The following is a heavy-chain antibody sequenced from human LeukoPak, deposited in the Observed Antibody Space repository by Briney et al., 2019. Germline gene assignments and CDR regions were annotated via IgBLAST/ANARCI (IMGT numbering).Heavy chain of an antibody. J-gene: IGHJ4*02. V-gene: IGHV1-18*01. Sequence: ASVKVSCKASGYTSTSYGISWVRQAPGQGLEWMGWISAYNGNTNYAQKLQGRVTMTTDTSTSTAYMELRSLRSDDTAVYYCARDIPGYSSSWYPKYYFDYWGQGTLVTVSS. D-gene: IGHD6-13*01. CDR3: ARDIPGYSSSWYPKYYFDY. CDR2: ISAYNGNT. CDR1: GYTSTSYG.